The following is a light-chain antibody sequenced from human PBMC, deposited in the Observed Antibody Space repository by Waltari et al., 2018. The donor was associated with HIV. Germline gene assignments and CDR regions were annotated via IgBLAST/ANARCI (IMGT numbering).Light chain of an antibody. CDR1: SGDVGGYNY. Sequence: QAALTQPRSVSGSPGQSVTISCTGTSGDVGGYNYVPWYQQHPDKAPKLMIHDVIKRPSGLPDRFSGSKSGNTASLTISGLQAEDEADYYCSSYAGSYTFWVFGGGTKLTVL. CDR3: SSYAGSYTFWV. J-gene: IGLJ3*02. CDR2: DVI. V-gene: IGLV2-11*01.